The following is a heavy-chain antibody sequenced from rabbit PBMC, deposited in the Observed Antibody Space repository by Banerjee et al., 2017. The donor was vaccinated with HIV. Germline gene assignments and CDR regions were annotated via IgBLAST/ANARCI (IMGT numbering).Heavy chain of an antibody. CDR3: ARDLAGVIGWNFNL. V-gene: IGHV1S45*01. J-gene: IGHJ4*01. CDR1: GLDFSSSYY. CDR2: IYSGSSGST. Sequence: QQQLEESGGGLVKPGGSLTLTCKASGLDFSSSYYMCWVRQAPGKGLEWIACIYSGSSGSTYYASWAKGRFTISKTSSTTVTLQMTSLTAADTASYFCARDLAGVIGWNFNLWGQGTLVTVS. D-gene: IGHD4-1*01.